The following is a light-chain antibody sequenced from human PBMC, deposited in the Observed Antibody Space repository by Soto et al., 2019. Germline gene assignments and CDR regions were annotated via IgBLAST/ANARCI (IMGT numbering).Light chain of an antibody. CDR3: PQYGTLPWT. J-gene: IGKJ1*01. V-gene: IGKV3-20*01. CDR2: GVS. Sequence: IVLTQSPGTLSLSPGERATLSCRASQSGSKTYLAWYQQKPGQAPRLLMFGVSSRATGIPDRFSGSGSGTDFTLTISRLEPGDFAVYYCPQYGTLPWTFGQGTKVEIK. CDR1: QSGSKTY.